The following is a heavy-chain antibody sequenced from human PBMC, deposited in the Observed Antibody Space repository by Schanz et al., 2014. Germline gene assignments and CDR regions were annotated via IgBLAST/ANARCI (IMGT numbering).Heavy chain of an antibody. J-gene: IGHJ2*01. CDR2: INTGSNYI. CDR1: GFSFSDYY. Sequence: QVHLLESGGGLVEPGGSLRLSCAASGFSFSDYYMSWICQAPGKGLEWISFINTGSNYINYADSVKGRFTISRDNTKNSLFLQLNSLRADDTAVYYCARNRGSGGQNWYFDLWGRGTLVTVSS. D-gene: IGHD1-26*01. V-gene: IGHV3-11*03. CDR3: ARNRGSGGQNWYFDL.